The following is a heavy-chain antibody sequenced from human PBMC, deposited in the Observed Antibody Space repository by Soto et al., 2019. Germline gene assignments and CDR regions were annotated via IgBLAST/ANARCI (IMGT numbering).Heavy chain of an antibody. CDR2: TSAYNGNT. V-gene: IGHV1-18*01. D-gene: IGHD3-22*01. CDR3: ARDRYYDSSGYYPGIRYYFDY. J-gene: IGHJ4*02. Sequence: ASVKVSCKASGYTFTSYGISWVRQAPGQGLEWMGWTSAYNGNTNYAQKLQGRVTMTTDTSTSTAYMELRSLRSDDTAVYYCARDRYYDSSGYYPGIRYYFDYWGQGTLVTVSS. CDR1: GYTFTSYG.